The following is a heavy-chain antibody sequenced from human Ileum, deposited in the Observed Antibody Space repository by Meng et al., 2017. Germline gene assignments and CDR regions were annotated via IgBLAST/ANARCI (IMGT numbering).Heavy chain of an antibody. CDR3: ARDPAWGALDY. CDR2: INQDGSQT. CDR1: GFTFNTAW. D-gene: IGHD1-26*01. J-gene: IGHJ4*02. V-gene: IGHV3-7*01. Sequence: GVLKISCAASGFTFNTAWMSWVRQPPGRGLEWVADINQDGSQTRYVDSVKGRFTISRDNTKNSLFLQMVGLSAEDSAVYYCARDPAWGALDYWGQGTLVTVSS.